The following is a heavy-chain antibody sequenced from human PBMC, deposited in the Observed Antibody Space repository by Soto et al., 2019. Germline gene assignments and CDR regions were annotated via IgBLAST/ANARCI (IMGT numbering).Heavy chain of an antibody. J-gene: IGHJ6*02. V-gene: IGHV3-30-3*01. D-gene: IGHD6-19*01. CDR2: ISFDGSNK. CDR1: GFTFNYYP. Sequence: QMQLVESGGGVVQPGESLRLSCAASGFTFNYYPMHWVRQTPGKGLEWVAVISFDGSNKYYADSLKGRFTISRDNSKNMLYLQMNSLRAEDAAVYYCARLPGALVAVLYIYPLDGREAMSAVDVWGQGTTVSVSS. CDR3: ARLPGALVAVLYIYPLDGREAMSAVDV.